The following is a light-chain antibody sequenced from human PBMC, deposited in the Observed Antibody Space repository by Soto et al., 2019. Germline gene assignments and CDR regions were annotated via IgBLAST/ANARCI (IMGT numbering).Light chain of an antibody. CDR3: QQYNIGPPYT. V-gene: IGKV3-15*01. Sequence: EIVMTHSPATLSVSPGERATLYCKASQRISSNLAWYQQKPGQPPRLLIYGASTRASGIPARFSGSGSGTEFTLTISGLQSEDFALYYCQQYNIGPPYTFGQGTRLEIK. CDR1: QRISSN. J-gene: IGKJ5*01. CDR2: GAS.